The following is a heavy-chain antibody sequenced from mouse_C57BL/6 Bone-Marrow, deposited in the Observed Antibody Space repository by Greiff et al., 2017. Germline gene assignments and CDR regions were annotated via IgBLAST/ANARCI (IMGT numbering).Heavy chain of an antibody. CDR1: GFTFSDYG. D-gene: IGHD2-14*01. J-gene: IGHJ4*01. CDR3: ARLGYRDAMDY. Sequence: EVKLMASGGGLVQPGGSLKLSCAASGFTFSDYGMAWVRQAPRKGPEWVAFISNLAYSIYYADTVTGRFTISRENAKNTLYLEMSSLRSEDTAMYYCARLGYRDAMDYWGQGTSVTVSS. CDR2: ISNLAYSI. V-gene: IGHV5-15*01.